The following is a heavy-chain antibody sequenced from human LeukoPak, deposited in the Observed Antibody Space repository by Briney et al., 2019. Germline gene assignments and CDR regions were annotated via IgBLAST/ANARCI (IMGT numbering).Heavy chain of an antibody. Sequence: PGGSLRLSCAASGFTFSNAWMSWVRQAPGKGLEWGGRIKSKTDGGTTDYAAPVKSRFTISRDDSNNTLYLQMNSLKTEDTAVYYCTTGLTTYYYDSSGYYSDYWGQGTLVTVSS. CDR3: TTGLTTYYYDSSGYYSDY. CDR1: GFTFSNAW. J-gene: IGHJ4*02. D-gene: IGHD3-22*01. CDR2: IKSKTDGGTT. V-gene: IGHV3-15*01.